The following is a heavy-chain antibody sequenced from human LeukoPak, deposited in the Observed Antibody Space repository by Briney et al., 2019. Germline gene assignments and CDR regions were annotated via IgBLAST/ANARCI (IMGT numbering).Heavy chain of an antibody. CDR2: IYPRDGST. J-gene: IGHJ4*02. CDR1: GYTFTSYY. CDR3: ARDQEGFDY. V-gene: IGHV1-46*01. Sequence: ASVKVSCKASGYTFTSYYIHWVRQAPGQGLEWMGMIYPRDGSTSYAQEFQGRVTVTRDTSTSTVHMELSGLRSEDTAVYYCARDQEGFDYWGQGTLVTVSS.